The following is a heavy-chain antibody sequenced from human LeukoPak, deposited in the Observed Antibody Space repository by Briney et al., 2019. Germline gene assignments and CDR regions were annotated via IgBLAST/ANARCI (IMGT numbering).Heavy chain of an antibody. Sequence: ASVKVSCKASGYTFTGYYMHWVRQATGQGLEWMGWMNPNSGNTGYAQKFQGRVTMTRNTSISTAYMELSSLRSEDTAVYYCARVPLSMDVWGKGTTVTVSS. CDR3: ARVPLSMDV. CDR2: MNPNSGNT. J-gene: IGHJ6*04. V-gene: IGHV1-8*02. CDR1: GYTFTGYY.